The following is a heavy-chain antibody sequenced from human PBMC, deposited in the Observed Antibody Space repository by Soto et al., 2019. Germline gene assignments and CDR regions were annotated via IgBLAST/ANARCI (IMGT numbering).Heavy chain of an antibody. V-gene: IGHV4-30-2*01. CDR1: GGSIISGGYS. Sequence: TLSLTCAVSGGSIISGGYSWSWIRQPPGKGLEWIGYIYHSGSTYYNPSLKSRVTISVDRSKNQFSLKLSSVTAADTAVYYCARGLISGRHSSGGWYYFDAWGQGTQVTVSS. J-gene: IGHJ4*02. CDR3: ARGLISGRHSSGGWYYFDA. CDR2: IYHSGST. D-gene: IGHD1-26*01.